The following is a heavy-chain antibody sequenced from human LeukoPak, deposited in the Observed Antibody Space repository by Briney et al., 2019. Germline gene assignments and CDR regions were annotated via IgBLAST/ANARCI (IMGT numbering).Heavy chain of an antibody. CDR2: VSTSSIYI. CDR1: GFTFSSYS. V-gene: IGHV3-21*04. Sequence: PGGSLRLSCAASGFTFSSYSMNWVRQAPGKGLEWVSSVSTSSIYIYYADSLKGRFTISRDNAKNSLYLQMNSLRAEDTALYYCAKVAGRAFGAVIASRARYYMDVWGKGTTVTVSS. J-gene: IGHJ6*03. D-gene: IGHD3-16*02. CDR3: AKVAGRAFGAVIASRARYYMDV.